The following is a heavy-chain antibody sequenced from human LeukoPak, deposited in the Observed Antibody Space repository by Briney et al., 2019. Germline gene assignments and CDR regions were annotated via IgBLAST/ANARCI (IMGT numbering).Heavy chain of an antibody. CDR1: GFTFDDYA. J-gene: IGHJ3*02. Sequence: PGGSLRLSCAASGFTFDDYAMHWVRQAPGKGLEWVSSISWHSGSIGYAESVKGRFTISRDNAKNCLYLQMNSLRAEDTALYYCAKDIRARGRYCSSTNCFNYVFAMWGQGTMVTVSS. CDR2: ISWHSGSI. CDR3: AKDIRARGRYCSSTNCFNYVFAM. V-gene: IGHV3-9*01. D-gene: IGHD2-2*01.